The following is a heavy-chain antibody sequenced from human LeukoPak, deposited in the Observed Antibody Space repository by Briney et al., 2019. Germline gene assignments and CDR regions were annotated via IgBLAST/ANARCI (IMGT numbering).Heavy chain of an antibody. D-gene: IGHD4-17*01. J-gene: IGHJ4*02. CDR3: ARRPTARQYGDYFDY. Sequence: SGPTLVKPTQTLTLTFTFSGFSLSTTGVGVGWVRQPPGKAPEWLALIYWNEDKFYIPTLNSRLTISKNTSKNQVFLTMTNMDPVDTATYYCARRPTARQYGDYFDYWGQGTLVTVSS. V-gene: IGHV2-5*01. CDR2: IYWNEDK. CDR1: GFSLSTTGVG.